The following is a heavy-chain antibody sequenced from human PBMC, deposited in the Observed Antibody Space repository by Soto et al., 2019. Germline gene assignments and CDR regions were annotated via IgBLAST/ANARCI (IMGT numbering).Heavy chain of an antibody. CDR2: IYPGDSDT. D-gene: IGHD2-2*02. J-gene: IGHJ6*02. Sequence: GESLKISCKGSGYTFSTQWIAWVRQMPGKGLEWMGTIYPGDSDTRSSPSFRGQVTISADRSVGAAYLQWSSLEASDTAMYYCATTRIPASIPGPLDVWGQGTTVXXS. CDR3: ATTRIPASIPGPLDV. CDR1: GYTFSTQW. V-gene: IGHV5-51*01.